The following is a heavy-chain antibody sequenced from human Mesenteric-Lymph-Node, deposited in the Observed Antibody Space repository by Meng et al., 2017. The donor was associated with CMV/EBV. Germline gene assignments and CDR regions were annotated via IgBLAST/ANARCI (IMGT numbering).Heavy chain of an antibody. Sequence: GGSLRLSCAASGFTFSLYAMSWVRQAPGKGLEWVSVIYSGGSSTYYADSVKGRFTISRDNSKNTLYLQMNSLRAEDTAVYYCAKKGGDGALHYFDYWGQGTLVTVSS. CDR3: AKKGGDGALHYFDY. V-gene: IGHV3-23*03. J-gene: IGHJ4*02. D-gene: IGHD3-16*01. CDR1: GFTFSLYA. CDR2: IYSGGSST.